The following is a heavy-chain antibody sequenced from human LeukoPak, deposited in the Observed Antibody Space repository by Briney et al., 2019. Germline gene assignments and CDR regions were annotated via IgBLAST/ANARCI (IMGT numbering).Heavy chain of an antibody. CDR1: GASISGASGV. D-gene: IGHD2-15*01. V-gene: IGHV4-39*01. J-gene: IGHJ5*02. Sequence: ASETLSLTCAVSGASISGASGVWHWIRQPPERGLEWRGSINDGESTYDNPSLRSGVTISVDTSNNKFSLKLTSVPAADAAVYYCARIGGGSSRNPGYWFDPWGQGNLVTVSS. CDR2: INDGEST. CDR3: ARIGGGSSRNPGYWFDP.